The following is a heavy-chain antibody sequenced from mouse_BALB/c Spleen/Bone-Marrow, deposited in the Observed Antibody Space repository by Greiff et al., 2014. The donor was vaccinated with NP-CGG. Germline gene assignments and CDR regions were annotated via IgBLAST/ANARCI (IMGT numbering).Heavy chain of an antibody. CDR1: GFTFTDYY. CDR2: IRNKANGYTT. D-gene: IGHD1-2*01. CDR3: ARDRTTATLYWYFDV. J-gene: IGHJ1*01. Sequence: EVMLVESGGGLVQPGGSLSLSCATSGFTFTDYYMSWVRQPPGKALEWLGFIRNKANGYTTEYSASVKGRFTISRDNSQSILYLQMNTLRAEDSATYYCARDRTTATLYWYFDVWGAGTTVTVSS. V-gene: IGHV7-3*02.